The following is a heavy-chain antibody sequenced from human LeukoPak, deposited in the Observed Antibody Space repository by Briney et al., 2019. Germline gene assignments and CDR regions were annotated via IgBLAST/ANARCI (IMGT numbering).Heavy chain of an antibody. J-gene: IGHJ6*02. CDR3: AKDGKSITIFGVVIPPGRSSRYYYGMDV. CDR2: ISYDGSNK. D-gene: IGHD3-3*01. V-gene: IGHV3-30*18. CDR1: GFTFSSYG. Sequence: GGSLRLSCAASGFTFSSYGMHWVRQAPGKGLEWVAVISYDGSNKYYADSVKGRFTISRDNSKNTLYLQMNSLRAEDTAVYYCAKDGKSITIFGVVIPPGRSSRYYYGMDVWGQGTTVTVSS.